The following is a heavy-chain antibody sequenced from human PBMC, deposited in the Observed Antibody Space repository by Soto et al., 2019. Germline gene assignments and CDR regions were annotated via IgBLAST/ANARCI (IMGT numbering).Heavy chain of an antibody. CDR2: IYYSENT. D-gene: IGHD4-17*01. J-gene: IGHJ4*02. CDR3: ATHPPYGPLDY. Sequence: PSETLSLTCTVSGDSISISSNHWCWIRQPPGKGLEWIGNIYYSENTYYNPSLKSRVTISVDTSKNQFSLRLTSVTAADTAVYYCATHPPYGPLDYWGQGTLVTVSS. V-gene: IGHV4-39*01. CDR1: GDSISISSNH.